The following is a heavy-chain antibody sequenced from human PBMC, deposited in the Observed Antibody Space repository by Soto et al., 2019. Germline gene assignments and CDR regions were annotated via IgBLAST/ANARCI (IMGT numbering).Heavy chain of an antibody. CDR2: ISDDGNTK. CDR1: GFTFSTYA. D-gene: IGHD3-22*01. J-gene: IGHJ4*02. V-gene: IGHV3-30-3*01. Sequence: QVQLVESGGGVVQPGTSLRLSCAASGFTFSTYAMYWVRQAPGRGLEWVAVISDDGNTKYYADSVKGRFTISRDNSRNTLYLQIYSLRAEDAAVYYCASSYFYDSGGYYPVDYWGQGTRVTVSS. CDR3: ASSYFYDSGGYYPVDY.